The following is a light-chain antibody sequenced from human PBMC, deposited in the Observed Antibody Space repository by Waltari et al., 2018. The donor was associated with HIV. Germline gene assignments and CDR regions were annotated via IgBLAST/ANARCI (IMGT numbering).Light chain of an antibody. CDR2: EVT. CDR3: CSYAGTSILV. V-gene: IGLV2-23*02. CDR1: SSDVGSYNL. Sequence: QSALTQPASVSGSPGQSITISCTGTSSDVGSYNLVSWYQQHPGKAPKLMIYEVTNRPSGVSNRFSGSKSGNTASLTISGLQAEDEGDYHCCSYAGTSILVFGGGTKLTVL. J-gene: IGLJ3*02.